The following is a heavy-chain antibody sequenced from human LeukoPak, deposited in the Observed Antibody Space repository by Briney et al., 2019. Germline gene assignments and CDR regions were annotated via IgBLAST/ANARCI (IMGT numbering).Heavy chain of an antibody. CDR2: ISGSGYTT. CDR3: AKDTDSSGYSPFDN. CDR1: GFSFSNYA. J-gene: IGHJ4*02. Sequence: PGGSLRLSCAASGFSFSNYAMRWVRQAPGKGLEWVSGISGSGYTTDYADSVKGRLTISRDNSKNTLYLQMNSLRVEDTAVYYCAKDTDSSGYSPFDNWGQGTLVAVPS. D-gene: IGHD3-22*01. V-gene: IGHV3-23*01.